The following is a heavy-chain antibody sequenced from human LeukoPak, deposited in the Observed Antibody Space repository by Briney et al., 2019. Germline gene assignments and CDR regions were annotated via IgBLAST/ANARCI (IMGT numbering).Heavy chain of an antibody. J-gene: IGHJ5*02. CDR1: GGTFSSYA. Sequence: ASVKVSCKASGGTFSSYAISWMRQAPGQGLEWMGGIIPIFGTANYAQEFQGRVTITTDESTSTAYMELSSLRSEDTAVYYCAREGVLEWLNNWFDPWGQGTLVTVSS. D-gene: IGHD3-3*01. CDR2: IIPIFGTA. CDR3: AREGVLEWLNNWFDP. V-gene: IGHV1-69*05.